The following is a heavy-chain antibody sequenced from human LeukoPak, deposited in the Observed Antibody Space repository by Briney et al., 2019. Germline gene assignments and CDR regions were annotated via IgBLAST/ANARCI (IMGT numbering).Heavy chain of an antibody. CDR1: GFSFSRYW. J-gene: IGHJ5*01. V-gene: IGHV3-7*01. CDR2: IKGDGNEK. CDR3: AKEGAYPIITYDS. Sequence: GGPLRFSCAASGFSFSRYWMNWVRQAPGKGLEWVANIKGDGNEKNYVDSVKGRFSISRDNAMNSLYLQMDSLRAEDTAVYYCAKEGAYPIITYDSWGQGALVTVSS. D-gene: IGHD3-10*01.